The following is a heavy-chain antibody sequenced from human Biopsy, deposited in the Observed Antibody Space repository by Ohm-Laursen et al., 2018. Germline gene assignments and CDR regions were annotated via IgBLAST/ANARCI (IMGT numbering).Heavy chain of an antibody. J-gene: IGHJ3*02. V-gene: IGHV4-4*07. CDR1: GDSITSYF. CDR3: ARWTPEYDSSRYYLDAFDI. Sequence: SETPSLTCTVSGDSITSYFWNWIRQAPGKGLEWIGRIYSSGSTNYNPSLKSRVTLSMDTSKRQFSLKLSFVTAADTAVYYCARWTPEYDSSRYYLDAFDIWGQGTKVTVSS. CDR2: IYSSGST. D-gene: IGHD3-22*01.